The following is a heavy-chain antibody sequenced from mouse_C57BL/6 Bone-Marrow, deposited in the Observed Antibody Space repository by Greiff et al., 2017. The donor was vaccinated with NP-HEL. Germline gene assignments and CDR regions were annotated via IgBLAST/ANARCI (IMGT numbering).Heavy chain of an antibody. CDR1: GFTFSDYY. D-gene: IGHD1-1*01. V-gene: IGHV5-12*01. CDR2: ISNGGGST. J-gene: IGHJ3*01. Sequence: EVQLQESGGGLVQPGGSLKLSCAASGFTFSDYYMYWVRQTPEKRLEWVAYISNGGGSTYYPDTVKGRFTISRDNAKNTLYLQMSRLKSEDTAMYYCARRYGSSPAYWGQGTLVTVSA. CDR3: ARRYGSSPAY.